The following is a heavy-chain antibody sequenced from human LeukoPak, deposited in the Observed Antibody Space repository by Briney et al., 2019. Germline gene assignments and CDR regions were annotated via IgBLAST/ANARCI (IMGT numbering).Heavy chain of an antibody. CDR1: GFTFSSYG. V-gene: IGHV3-23*01. Sequence: QSGGSLRLSCAASGFTFSSYGMSWVRQAPGKGLEWVSAISGSGGSTYYADSVKGRFTISRDNSKNTLYLQMNSLRAEDTAVYYCAKLDQAGGLRYFDWLVHHGPETNWFDPWGQGTLVTVSS. CDR3: AKLDQAGGLRYFDWLVHHGPETNWFDP. CDR2: ISGSGGST. J-gene: IGHJ5*02. D-gene: IGHD3-9*01.